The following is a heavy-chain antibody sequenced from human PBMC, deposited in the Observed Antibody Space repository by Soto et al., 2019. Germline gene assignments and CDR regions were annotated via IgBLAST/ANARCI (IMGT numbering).Heavy chain of an antibody. V-gene: IGHV4-30-4*01. D-gene: IGHD2-21*02. CDR3: RVRTAALDSYAH. Sequence: PSETLSLTCTVSGGSISRGDYYWSWIRQPPGKGLEWIGYSSYSGSTYYNPSLQSRVTIXXXTXXXXXSLXLXLVTAADTAVYYARVRTAALDSYAHWVPG. J-gene: IGHJ1*01. CDR2: SSYSGST. CDR1: GGSISRGDYY.